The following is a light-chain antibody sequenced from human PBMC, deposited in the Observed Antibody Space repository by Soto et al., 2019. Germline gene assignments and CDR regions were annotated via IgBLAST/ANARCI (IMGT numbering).Light chain of an antibody. V-gene: IGLV2-18*02. J-gene: IGLJ1*01. Sequence: QSALTQPPSVSGSPGQSVTISCTGTSSDVGVYNRVSWYQQPPGTAPKLMIYEVSHRPSGVPDRFSGSKSGNTASLTISGPQAEDEADYYCSSYTSSNTYVXGSGTKVTVL. CDR2: EVS. CDR3: SSYTSSNTYV. CDR1: SSDVGVYNR.